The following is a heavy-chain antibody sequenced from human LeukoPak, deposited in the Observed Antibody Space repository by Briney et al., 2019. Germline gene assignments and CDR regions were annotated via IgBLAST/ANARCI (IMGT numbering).Heavy chain of an antibody. V-gene: IGHV1-69*05. J-gene: IGHJ4*02. D-gene: IGHD6-19*01. CDR3: ASSLGNEGAAG. CDR1: GGTFSSYA. Sequence: ASVKVSCKASGGTFSSYAISWVRQAPGQGLEWMGGIIPIFGTANYAQKFQGRVTITTDESTSTAYMELSSLRSDDTAVYYCASSLGNEGAAGWGQGTLVTVSS. CDR2: IIPIFGTA.